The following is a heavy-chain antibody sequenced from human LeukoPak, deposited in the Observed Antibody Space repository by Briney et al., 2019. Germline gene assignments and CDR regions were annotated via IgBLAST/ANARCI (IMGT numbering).Heavy chain of an antibody. V-gene: IGHV3-53*05. CDR3: ATEGQYYDSSGYPTWTFDS. CDR1: GLSFEHYF. D-gene: IGHD3-22*01. CDR2: IYSGGST. J-gene: IGHJ4*02. Sequence: ASETLSLTCTVSGLSFEHYFWSWVRQAPGKGLEWVSVIYSGGSTYYADSVKGRFTISRDNSKNTLYLQMNSLRAEDTAVYYCATEGQYYDSSGYPTWTFDSWGQGTLVTVSS.